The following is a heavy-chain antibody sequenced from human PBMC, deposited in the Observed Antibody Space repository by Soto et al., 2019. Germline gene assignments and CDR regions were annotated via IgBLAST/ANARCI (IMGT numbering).Heavy chain of an antibody. CDR1: GGSISSYY. D-gene: IGHD1-20*01. CDR2: IYTSGST. J-gene: IGHJ4*02. V-gene: IGHV4-4*07. CDR3: AREGSKGNWNLPFDY. Sequence: LSLTCTVSGGSISSYYWSWIRQPAGKGLEWIGRIYTSGSTNYNPSLKSRVTMSVDTSKNQFSLKLSSVTAADTAVYYCAREGSKGNWNLPFDYWGQGTLVTVSS.